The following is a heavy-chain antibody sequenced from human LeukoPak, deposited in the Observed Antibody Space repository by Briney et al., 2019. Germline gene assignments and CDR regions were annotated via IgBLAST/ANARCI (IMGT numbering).Heavy chain of an antibody. V-gene: IGHV3-53*01. CDR2: ICSDNIK. CDR1: GFTFSSSN. Sequence: GGSLRLSCAASGFTFSSSNMNWVRQAPGKGLEWLAIICSDNIKQYSDSAKGRFTISRDDSKNMLYLQMNSLRADDSAIYYCVGDVLRSSGSFWGQGTLVTVSS. J-gene: IGHJ4*02. CDR3: VGDVLRSSGSF. D-gene: IGHD6-19*01.